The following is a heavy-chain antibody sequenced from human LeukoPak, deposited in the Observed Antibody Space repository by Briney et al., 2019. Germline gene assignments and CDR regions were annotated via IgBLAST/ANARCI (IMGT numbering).Heavy chain of an antibody. CDR2: ISSDGSNK. V-gene: IGHV3-30*03. J-gene: IGHJ6*02. D-gene: IGHD6-19*01. CDR3: VSRPQAVDV. Sequence: PGRSLRLSCAASGFTFSTYAMHWVRQAPGKGLEWVAPISSDGSNKNYADSVKGRFTISRDNSKNTLYLQMDSLRAEDTAVYHCVSRPQAVDVWGQGTTVTVSS. CDR1: GFTFSTYA.